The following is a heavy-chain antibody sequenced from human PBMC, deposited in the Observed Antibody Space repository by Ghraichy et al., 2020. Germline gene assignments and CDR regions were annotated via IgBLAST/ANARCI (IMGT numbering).Heavy chain of an antibody. CDR2: ISGSGGST. CDR3: AKFLITMVRGVSGWVDY. J-gene: IGHJ4*02. V-gene: IGHV3-23*01. CDR1: GFTFSSYA. D-gene: IGHD3-10*01. Sequence: GGSLRLSCAASGFTFSSYAMSWVRQAPGKGLEWVSAISGSGGSTYYADSVKGRFTISRDNSKNTLYLQMNSLRAEDTAVYYCAKFLITMVRGVSGWVDYWGQGTLVTVSS.